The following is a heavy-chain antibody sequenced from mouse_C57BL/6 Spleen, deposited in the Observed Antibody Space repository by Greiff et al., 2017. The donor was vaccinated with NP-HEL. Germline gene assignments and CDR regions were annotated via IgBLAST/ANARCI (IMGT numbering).Heavy chain of an antibody. CDR1: GFNIKDYY. D-gene: IGHD2-4*01. J-gene: IGHJ3*01. V-gene: IGHV14-1*01. CDR3: TTGRLRPAWCAY. Sequence: EVQLQQSGAELVRPGASVKLSCTASGFNIKDYYMHWVKQRPEQGLEWIGRIDPEDGDTEYAPKFQGKATMTADTSSNTAYLQLSSLTSEDTAVYYCTTGRLRPAWCAYWGQRTLVTVSA. CDR2: IDPEDGDT.